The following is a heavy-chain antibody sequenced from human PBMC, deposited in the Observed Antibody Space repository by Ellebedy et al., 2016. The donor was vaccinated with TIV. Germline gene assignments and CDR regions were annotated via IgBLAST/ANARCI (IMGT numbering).Heavy chain of an antibody. CDR3: MRRWS. V-gene: IGHV3-66*04. CDR2: LYGGGTT. J-gene: IGHJ4*02. Sequence: GESLKISCGVSGFTVRNTLMSWVRQAPQKGLEWVSVLYGGGTTYYADSVKGRFTISRDSSKNTLYLQMNSLRSEDSAVYYCMRRWSWGQGTLVTVSS. D-gene: IGHD2-15*01. CDR1: GFTVRNTL.